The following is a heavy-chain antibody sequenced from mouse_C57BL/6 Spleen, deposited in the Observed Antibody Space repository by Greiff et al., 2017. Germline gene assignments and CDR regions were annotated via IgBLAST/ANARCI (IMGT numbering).Heavy chain of an antibody. CDR1: GYTFTSYG. CDR2: IYPRSGNT. J-gene: IGHJ1*03. CDR3: ARGWGYGSSPLTEYFDV. Sequence: VQLQQSGAELARPGASVKLSCKASGYTFTSYGISWVKQRTGQGLEWIGEIYPRSGNTYYNEKFKGKATLTADKSSSTAYMELRSLTSEDSAVYFCARGWGYGSSPLTEYFDVWGTGTTVTVSS. D-gene: IGHD1-1*01. V-gene: IGHV1-81*01.